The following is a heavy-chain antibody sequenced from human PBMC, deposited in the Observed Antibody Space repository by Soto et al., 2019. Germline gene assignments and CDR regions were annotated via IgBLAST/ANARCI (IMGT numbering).Heavy chain of an antibody. J-gene: IGHJ4*02. CDR2: ISGSGGST. CDR3: AKDRPIDSFDWLLYGDYFDY. V-gene: IGHV3-23*01. Sequence: GGSLRLSCAASGFTFSSYAMSWVRQAPGKGLEWVSAISGSGGSTYYADSVKGRFTISRDNPKNTLYLQMNSLRAEDTAVYYCAKDRPIDSFDWLLYGDYFDYWGQGTLVTVSS. D-gene: IGHD3-9*01. CDR1: GFTFSSYA.